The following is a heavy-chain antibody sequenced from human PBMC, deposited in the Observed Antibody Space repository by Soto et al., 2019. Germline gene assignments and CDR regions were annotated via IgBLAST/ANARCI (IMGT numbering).Heavy chain of an antibody. D-gene: IGHD6-19*01. Sequence: ATVSLTSTVTGGTLRRRYWNWIRQTAGQGLEWIGRIYTSGSTNYNPSLKSRVTMSVDTSKNQFSLKLSSVTAADTAVYYCARDLYASGWSPNWFDPWGQGTLVTVSS. CDR3: ARDLYASGWSPNWFDP. J-gene: IGHJ5*02. V-gene: IGHV4-4*07. CDR1: GGTLRRRY. CDR2: IYTSGST.